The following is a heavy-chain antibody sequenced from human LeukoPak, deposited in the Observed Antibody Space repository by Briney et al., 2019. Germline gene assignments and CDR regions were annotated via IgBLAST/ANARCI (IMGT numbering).Heavy chain of an antibody. CDR3: ARGASPKDAVFFDY. CDR1: DVSITSGSYY. J-gene: IGHJ4*02. D-gene: IGHD3-16*01. Sequence: SETLSLTCSVSDVSITSGSYYWGWIRQSAGKGLEWIGRVHSSGDIYHNAAFRSRAAVSGDAPKNQFSLQLNSVTAADTAVYYCARGASPKDAVFFDYWGQGALITVSS. CDR2: VHSSGDI. V-gene: IGHV4-61*02.